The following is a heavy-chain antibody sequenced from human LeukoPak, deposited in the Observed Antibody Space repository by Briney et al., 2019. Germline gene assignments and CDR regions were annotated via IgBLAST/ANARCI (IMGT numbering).Heavy chain of an antibody. V-gene: IGHV1-18*01. CDR1: GYTFTNYG. Sequence: ASVKVSCKASGYTFTNYGITWVRQAPGQGLEWMGWISAHDGTRNYALKHEDRVTMTTDTSTSTAYMELRGLRSDDTAVYYCARDPDILTGYSYGDYWGQGTLVTVSS. CDR3: ARDPDILTGYSYGDY. D-gene: IGHD3-9*01. CDR2: ISAHDGTR. J-gene: IGHJ4*02.